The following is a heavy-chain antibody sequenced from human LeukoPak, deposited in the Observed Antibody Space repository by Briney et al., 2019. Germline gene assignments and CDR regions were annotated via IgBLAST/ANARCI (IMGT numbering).Heavy chain of an antibody. CDR3: ALLAVASDFDY. CDR2: ISSGATTM. D-gene: IGHD6-19*01. J-gene: IGHJ4*02. Sequence: GGSLRLSCAASGFMFRSFEMYWVRQAPGKGLEWIAYISSGATTMYYADSVKGRFTISRDDAKNALFLQMNSLRAEDTAVYYCALLAVASDFDYWGQGALVTVSS. V-gene: IGHV3-48*03. CDR1: GFMFRSFE.